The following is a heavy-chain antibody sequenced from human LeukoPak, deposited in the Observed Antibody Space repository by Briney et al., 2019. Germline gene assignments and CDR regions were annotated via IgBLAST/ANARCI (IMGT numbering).Heavy chain of an antibody. CDR3: TRGDYDILTGSRIDAFDI. CDR2: IKSKTDGGTT. V-gene: IGHV3-15*01. CDR1: GFTFSNAW. Sequence: GGSLRLSCAASGFTFSNAWMSWVRQAPGRGLEWVGRIKSKTDGGTTDYAAPVKGRFTISGDDSKNTLYLQMNSLKTEDTAVHYCTRGDYDILTGSRIDAFDIWGQGTMVTASS. J-gene: IGHJ3*02. D-gene: IGHD3-9*01.